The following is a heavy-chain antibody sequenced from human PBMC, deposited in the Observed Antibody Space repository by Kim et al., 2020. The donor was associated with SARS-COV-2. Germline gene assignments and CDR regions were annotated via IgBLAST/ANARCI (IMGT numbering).Heavy chain of an antibody. V-gene: IGHV4-59*01. Sequence: SETLSLTCTVSGGSMNTFFWSWIRKCPGKGLGWIGHIRGTWETNYNPSLKSRVIISVYTATNQFSLKLTSVTAADTAAYFCSSSGVLYYGMDVWGQGTTV. J-gene: IGHJ6*02. D-gene: IGHD2-15*01. CDR1: GGSMNTFF. CDR2: IRGTWET. CDR3: SSSGVLYYGMDV.